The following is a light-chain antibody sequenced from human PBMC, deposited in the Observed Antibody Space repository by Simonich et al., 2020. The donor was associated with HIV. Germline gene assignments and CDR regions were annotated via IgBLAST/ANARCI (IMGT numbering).Light chain of an antibody. Sequence: DIQMTQSPSTLSASVGDRVNITCRASQSISSWLAWYQQKPGKAPNLLIYKASTLESGVPSRFSGRGFGTEFTPTISSLQPDDFATYYCQQYNSYRTFGQGTTVEIK. CDR1: QSISSW. CDR2: KAS. CDR3: QQYNSYRT. V-gene: IGKV1-5*03. J-gene: IGKJ1*01.